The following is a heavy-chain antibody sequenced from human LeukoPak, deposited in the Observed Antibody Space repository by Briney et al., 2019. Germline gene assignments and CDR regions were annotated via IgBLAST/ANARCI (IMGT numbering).Heavy chain of an antibody. Sequence: PGGSLRLSCAASGFTFSSYGMHWVRQAPGKGLEWVAVISYDGSNKYYADSVKGRFTISRDNSKNTLYLQMNSLRAEDTAVYYCARNPPLRGYYYYGMDVWGQGTAVTVSS. CDR3: ARNPPLRGYYYYGMDV. J-gene: IGHJ6*02. CDR2: ISYDGSNK. V-gene: IGHV3-30*03. CDR1: GFTFSSYG.